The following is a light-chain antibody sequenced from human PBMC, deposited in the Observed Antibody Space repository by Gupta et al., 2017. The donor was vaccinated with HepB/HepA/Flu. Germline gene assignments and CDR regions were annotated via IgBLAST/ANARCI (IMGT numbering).Light chain of an antibody. Sequence: DIQMTPPPSSLSTSIGDRVTITCRASQTINTFLNWYQQKPGEAPRLLIYEASTLHAGVPSRFSGSGSETDFTLTINSLQPEDFATYFCQQSHSTPHTFGPGTKLEIK. CDR1: QTINTF. J-gene: IGKJ2*01. CDR3: QQSHSTPHT. CDR2: EAS. V-gene: IGKV1-39*01.